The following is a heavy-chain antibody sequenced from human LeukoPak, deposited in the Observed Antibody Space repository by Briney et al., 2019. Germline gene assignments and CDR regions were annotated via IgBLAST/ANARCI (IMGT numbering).Heavy chain of an antibody. CDR3: ARGETGSSGYDWVY. Sequence: PRRSLRPSSAASEFTFRSYTMNSVRRAPGKGLEWVSSISSEIAYILYADLVKGRFTTSRDNAKNSLYLHLDSLRAEDTAVYYCARGETGSSGYDWVYWGQGTPVTVSS. D-gene: IGHD5-12*01. CDR2: ISSEIAYI. CDR1: EFTFRSYT. V-gene: IGHV3-21*01. J-gene: IGHJ4*02.